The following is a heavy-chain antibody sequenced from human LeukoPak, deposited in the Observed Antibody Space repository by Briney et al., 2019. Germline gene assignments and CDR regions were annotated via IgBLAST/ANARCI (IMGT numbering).Heavy chain of an antibody. CDR1: GYTFAKYA. CDR3: ATETGTTWSWPHWFDP. J-gene: IGHJ5*02. V-gene: IGHV1-3*01. Sequence: EASVKVSCKASGYTFAKYAIHWVRQAPGQRLEWMGWINAGNGDTKYSQKFQGRVTMTEDTSTDTAYMELSSLRSEDTAVYYCATETGTTWSWPHWFDPWGQGTLVTVSS. D-gene: IGHD1-7*01. CDR2: INAGNGDT.